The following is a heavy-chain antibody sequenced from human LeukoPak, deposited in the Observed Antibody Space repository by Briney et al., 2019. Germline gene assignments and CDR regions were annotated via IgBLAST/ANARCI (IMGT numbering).Heavy chain of an antibody. CDR1: EFTVSSNY. CDR2: IYSGGST. D-gene: IGHD1-14*01. J-gene: IGHJ4*02. CDR3: TRGETNPFDY. Sequence: GGSLRLSCAASEFTVSSNYMSWVRQAPGKGLEWVSVIYSGGSTYYADSVKGRFTISSDTSKNTLYLQMNSLRVEDTAVYYCTRGETNPFDYWGQGTLVTVSS. V-gene: IGHV3-66*01.